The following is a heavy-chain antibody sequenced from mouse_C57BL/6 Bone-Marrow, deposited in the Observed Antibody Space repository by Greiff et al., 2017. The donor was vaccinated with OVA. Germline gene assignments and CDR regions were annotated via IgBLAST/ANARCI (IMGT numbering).Heavy chain of an antibody. Sequence: VQLQQSGPELVKPGASVKISCKASGYAFSSSWMNWVKQRPGKGLEWIGRIYPGDGDTNYNGKFKGKATLTADKSSSTAYMQLSSLTSEDSAVYFCARLIYYGYDYYAMDYWGQGTSVTVSS. CDR2: IYPGDGDT. CDR1: GYAFSSSW. J-gene: IGHJ4*01. V-gene: IGHV1-82*01. CDR3: ARLIYYGYDYYAMDY. D-gene: IGHD2-2*01.